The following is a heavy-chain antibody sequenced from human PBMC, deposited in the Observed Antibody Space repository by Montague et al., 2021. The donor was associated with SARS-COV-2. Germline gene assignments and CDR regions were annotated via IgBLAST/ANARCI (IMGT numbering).Heavy chain of an antibody. J-gene: IGHJ4*02. D-gene: IGHD5-18*01. CDR1: GGSISRGYYY. CDR3: ARGVDTGVVTVTGGFDS. Sequence: TLSLTCTVSGGSISRGYYYWSWIRLPAGKGLEWIGRIYRSGSPKYXXXVESRVVLSVDTSRNQFSMKMTSVTAADTAMYYCARGVDTGVVTVTGGFDSWGQGTLVIVSS. V-gene: IGHV4-61*02. CDR2: IYRSGSP.